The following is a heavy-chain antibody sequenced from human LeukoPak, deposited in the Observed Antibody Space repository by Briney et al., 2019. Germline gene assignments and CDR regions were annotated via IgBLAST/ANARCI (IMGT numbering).Heavy chain of an antibody. J-gene: IGHJ6*02. CDR3: ARDSYASYYYYGMDV. D-gene: IGHD2-2*01. CDR1: GGSISSYY. Sequence: PSETLSLTCTVSGGSISSYYWSWIRQPPGKGLEWIGHIYYSGSTNYNTSLKSRVTISVDTSKNQFSLKLSSVTAADTAVYYCARDSYASYYYYGMDVWGQGTTVTVSS. V-gene: IGHV4-59*12. CDR2: IYYSGST.